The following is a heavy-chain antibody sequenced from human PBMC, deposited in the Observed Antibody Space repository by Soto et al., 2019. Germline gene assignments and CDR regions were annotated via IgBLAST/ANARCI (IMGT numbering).Heavy chain of an antibody. D-gene: IGHD5-18*01. CDR3: AKESIQLRFEDFDY. V-gene: IGHV3-30*18. CDR1: GFTFSSYG. Sequence: QVQLVESGGGVVQPGRSLRLSCAASGFTFSSYGMHWVRQAPGKGLEWVAVISYDGSNKYYADSVKGRFTISRDNSKNTLYLQMNSLRAEDTAVYYCAKESIQLRFEDFDYWGQGTLVTVSS. J-gene: IGHJ4*02. CDR2: ISYDGSNK.